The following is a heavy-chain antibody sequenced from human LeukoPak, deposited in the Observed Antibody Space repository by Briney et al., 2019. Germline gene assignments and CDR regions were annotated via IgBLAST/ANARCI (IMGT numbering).Heavy chain of an antibody. CDR2: IYPGDSDT. J-gene: IGHJ5*02. D-gene: IGHD2-15*01. Sequence: PGESLKISCKGSGYSFTSYWIGWVRQMPGKGLEWMGIIYPGDSDTRYSPSFQGQVTISADKSISTAYLQWSSLKASDTAMYYCARSDYCNGGSCSPSNWFDPWGQGTLVTVSS. V-gene: IGHV5-51*03. CDR1: GYSFTSYW. CDR3: ARSDYCNGGSCSPSNWFDP.